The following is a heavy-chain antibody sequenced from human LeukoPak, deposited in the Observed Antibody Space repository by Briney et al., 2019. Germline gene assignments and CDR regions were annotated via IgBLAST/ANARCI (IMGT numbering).Heavy chain of an antibody. CDR1: GGTFSSHA. V-gene: IGHV1-69*04. Sequence: ASVKVSCKASGGTFSSHAISWVRQAPGQGLEWMGRIIPIFGIANYAQKFQGRVTITADKSTSTAYMELSSLRSEDTAVYYCARGGYYDSSGYLFFDYWGQGTLVTVSS. J-gene: IGHJ4*02. CDR2: IIPIFGIA. D-gene: IGHD3-22*01. CDR3: ARGGYYDSSGYLFFDY.